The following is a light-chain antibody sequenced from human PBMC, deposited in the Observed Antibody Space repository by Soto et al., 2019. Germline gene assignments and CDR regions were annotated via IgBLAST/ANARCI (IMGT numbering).Light chain of an antibody. CDR1: RGINNW. CDR2: GAS. Sequence: DILMTQSPSTLSASLGDRVTISCRASRGINNWLAWYQQKPGKAPKLLIYGASNLQSGVPSRFSGSGSGTEMIITSSSRQPGDIATYYCQQYDTYLTFGQGTKVEI. V-gene: IGKV1-5*03. CDR3: QQYDTYLT. J-gene: IGKJ1*01.